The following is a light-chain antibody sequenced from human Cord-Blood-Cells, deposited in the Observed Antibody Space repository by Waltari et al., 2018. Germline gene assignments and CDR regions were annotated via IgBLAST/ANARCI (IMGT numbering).Light chain of an antibody. CDR3: QVWDSSSDHVV. J-gene: IGLJ2*01. V-gene: IGLV3-21*04. Sequence: SYVLTQPPSVSVAPGKTARITCGGNNIGRKSVHWYQQKPGQAPVLVIYYDSDRPSGIPERVSGSNAGNTATLTISRVEAVDEADYYCQVWDSSSDHVVFGGGTKLTVL. CDR2: YDS. CDR1: NIGRKS.